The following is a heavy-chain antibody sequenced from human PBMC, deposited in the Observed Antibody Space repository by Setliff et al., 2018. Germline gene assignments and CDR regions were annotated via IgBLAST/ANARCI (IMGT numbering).Heavy chain of an antibody. V-gene: IGHV1-2*06. CDR2: INPNSGGT. Sequence: ASVKVSCKASGYTFTGYYMHWVRQAPGQGLEWMGRINPNSGGTNYAQKVQGRVTMTRETSISTAYMELSRLRSDDTAVYYCARIMGIVGDNWFDPWGQGTLVTVSS. D-gene: IGHD1-26*01. CDR3: ARIMGIVGDNWFDP. CDR1: GYTFTGYY. J-gene: IGHJ5*02.